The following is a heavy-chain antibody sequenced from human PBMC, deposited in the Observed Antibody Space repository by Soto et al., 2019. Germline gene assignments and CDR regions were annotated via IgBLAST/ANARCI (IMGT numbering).Heavy chain of an antibody. CDR3: ARFVRSCSATTCSTRADV. V-gene: IGHV4-61*01. Sequence: NPSETLSLTCTVSGGFVNSDTHSGSWIRQTPGKRLEWIGFIYSGGSTKNPSLRSRVTMSVDTSKNQFSLKLRSVIVADTAVYHCARFVRSCSATTCSTRADVWGQGITVTVSS. CDR1: GGFVNSDTHS. J-gene: IGHJ6*02. D-gene: IGHD2-2*01. CDR2: IYSGGST.